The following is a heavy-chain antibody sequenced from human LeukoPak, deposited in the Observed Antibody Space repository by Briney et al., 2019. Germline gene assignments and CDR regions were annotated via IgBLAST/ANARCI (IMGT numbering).Heavy chain of an antibody. J-gene: IGHJ4*02. CDR1: GFSFSSYA. V-gene: IGHV3-9*01. CDR3: AKVTYGDYYFDY. Sequence: GGSLRLSCAASGFSFSSYAMHWVRQAPGKGLEWVSGISWNSGSIGYADSVKGRFTISRDNAKNSLYLQMNSLRAEDTALYYCAKVTYGDYYFDYWGQGTLVTVSS. CDR2: ISWNSGSI. D-gene: IGHD4-17*01.